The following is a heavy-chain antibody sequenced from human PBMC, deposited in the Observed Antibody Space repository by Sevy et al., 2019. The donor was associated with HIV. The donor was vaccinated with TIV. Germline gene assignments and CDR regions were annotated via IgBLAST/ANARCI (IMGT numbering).Heavy chain of an antibody. Sequence: GGSLRLSCAASGFNFKNYAMTWVRQAPGKGLEWVSGISGSGGSTYYADSVKGRFTISRDNSRNTLYLQMNSLRADDAAIYYCAPEPRGTDYYGMDVWGQGTTVTVSS. CDR3: APEPRGTDYYGMDV. V-gene: IGHV3-23*01. CDR1: GFNFKNYA. D-gene: IGHD2-2*01. CDR2: ISGSGGST. J-gene: IGHJ6*02.